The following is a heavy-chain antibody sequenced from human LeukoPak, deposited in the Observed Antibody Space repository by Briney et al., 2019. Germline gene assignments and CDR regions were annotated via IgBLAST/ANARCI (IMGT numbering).Heavy chain of an antibody. CDR2: IIPIFGTA. CDR3: AREPLSLGARGAIDY. Sequence: SVKVSCKASGGTFSSYAISWVRQAPGQGLEWMGGIIPIFGTANYAQKFQGRVTITADESTSTAYMELSSLRSEDTAVYYCAREPLSLGARGAIDYWGQGTLVTVFS. CDR1: GGTFSSYA. V-gene: IGHV1-69*13. D-gene: IGHD3-10*01. J-gene: IGHJ4*02.